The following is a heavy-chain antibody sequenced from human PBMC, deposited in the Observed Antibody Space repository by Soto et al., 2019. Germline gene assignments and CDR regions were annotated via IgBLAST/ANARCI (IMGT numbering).Heavy chain of an antibody. V-gene: IGHV1-18*01. CDR1: GYTFTSYG. Sequence: QVQLVQSGAEVKKPGASVKVSCKASGYTFTSYGISWVRQAPGQGLEWMGWISAYNGNTNYAKKLQGRVTMTTDTXRSTDYRELRSLRFDGTAVYYCARDDSCCDYGIHYCGQGPLVTVSS. CDR3: ARDDSCCDYGIHY. CDR2: ISAYNGNT. J-gene: IGHJ4*02. D-gene: IGHD5-12*01.